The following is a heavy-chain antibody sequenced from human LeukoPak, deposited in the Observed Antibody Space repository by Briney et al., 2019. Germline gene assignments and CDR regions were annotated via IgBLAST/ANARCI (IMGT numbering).Heavy chain of an antibody. Sequence: GGSLRLSCAASGFTFSSYAMSWVRQAPGKGLEWISGISGRDGSTYYVDSVKGRFTISRDNSKNTLYLQMNSLRTEDTALYYCAKGLGNGWAYYFDYWGQGTLVTVSS. V-gene: IGHV3-23*01. CDR3: AKGLGNGWAYYFDY. J-gene: IGHJ4*02. CDR2: ISGRDGST. CDR1: GFTFSSYA. D-gene: IGHD2-8*01.